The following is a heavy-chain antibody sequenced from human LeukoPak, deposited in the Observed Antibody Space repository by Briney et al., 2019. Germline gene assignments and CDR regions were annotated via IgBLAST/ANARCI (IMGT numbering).Heavy chain of an antibody. V-gene: IGHV3-30*04. CDR1: GFTFSSYA. CDR3: AGEGPLVLMVYAHYFDY. J-gene: IGHJ4*02. CDR2: ISYDGSNK. Sequence: GGSLRLSCAASGFTFSSYAMHWVRQAPGKGLEWVAVISYDGSNKYYADSVKGRFTISRDNSKNTLYLQMNSLRAEDTAVYYCAGEGPLVLMVYAHYFDYWGQGTLVTVSS. D-gene: IGHD2-8*01.